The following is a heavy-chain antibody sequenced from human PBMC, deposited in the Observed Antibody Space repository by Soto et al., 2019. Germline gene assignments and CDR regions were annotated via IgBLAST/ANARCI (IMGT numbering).Heavy chain of an antibody. CDR3: AKDRYLDHDSRGYLFDN. CDR1: GFTFNIYA. Sequence: PGGSLRLSCAASGFTFNIYAMTWVRQAPGKGLEWVSAISRYGDFTYYADSVEGRFTISRDNSKNTLYLQMHSLRAEDTAVYYCAKDRYLDHDSRGYLFDNWGQGTLVTVSS. V-gene: IGHV3-23*01. CDR2: ISRYGDFT. J-gene: IGHJ4*02. D-gene: IGHD3-22*01.